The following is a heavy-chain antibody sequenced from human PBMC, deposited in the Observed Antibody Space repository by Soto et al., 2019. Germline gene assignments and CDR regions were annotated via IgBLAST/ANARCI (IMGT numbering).Heavy chain of an antibody. V-gene: IGHV1-69*13. Sequence: GASVKVSCKASGGTFSSYAISWVRQAPGQGLEWMGGIIPIFGTANYAQKFQGRVTITADESTSTAYMELSSLRSEDTAVYYCARDAVPLYSGSYRGPLDYWGQGTLVTVSS. D-gene: IGHD1-26*01. J-gene: IGHJ4*02. CDR2: IIPIFGTA. CDR3: ARDAVPLYSGSYRGPLDY. CDR1: GGTFSSYA.